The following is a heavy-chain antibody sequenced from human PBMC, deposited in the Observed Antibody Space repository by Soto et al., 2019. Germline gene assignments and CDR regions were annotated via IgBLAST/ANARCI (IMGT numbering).Heavy chain of an antibody. V-gene: IGHV3-74*01. CDR1: GFTSSSYG. CDR3: VRGEGGWETY. CDR2: VNSDGSTT. J-gene: IGHJ4*02. D-gene: IGHD6-19*01. Sequence: EVQLMESGGGLVQPGGSLSLPCAASGFTSSSYGRNWFRQAPGKGLVWVSRVNSDGSTTTYADSVKGRFTISRDNAKNTLYLQMNSLRAEDTAVYYCVRGEGGWETYWGQGTLVTVSS.